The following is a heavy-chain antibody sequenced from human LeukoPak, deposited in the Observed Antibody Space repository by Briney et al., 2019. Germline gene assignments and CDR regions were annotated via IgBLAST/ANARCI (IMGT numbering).Heavy chain of an antibody. CDR3: ATTGAVWGSYRYFDY. J-gene: IGHJ4*02. Sequence: ASVKVSCKVSGYTLTELSMHWVRQAPAKGLEWMGGFDPEDGETIYAQKFQGRVTMTEDTSTDTAYMELSSLRSEDTAVYYCATTGAVWGSYRYFDYWGQGTLVTVSS. V-gene: IGHV1-24*01. CDR2: FDPEDGET. CDR1: GYTLTELS. D-gene: IGHD3-16*02.